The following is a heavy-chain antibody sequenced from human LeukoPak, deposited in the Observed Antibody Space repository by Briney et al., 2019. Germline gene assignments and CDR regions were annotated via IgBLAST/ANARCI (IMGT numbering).Heavy chain of an antibody. Sequence: SVKVSCKASGGTFSSYAISWVRQAPGQGLEWMGRIIPILGIANYAQKFQGKVTITADKSTSTAYMELSSLRSEDTAVYYCARQSIVVVVAASGSWFDPWGQGTLVTVSS. V-gene: IGHV1-69*04. D-gene: IGHD2-15*01. CDR1: GGTFSSYA. CDR2: IIPILGIA. J-gene: IGHJ5*02. CDR3: ARQSIVVVVAASGSWFDP.